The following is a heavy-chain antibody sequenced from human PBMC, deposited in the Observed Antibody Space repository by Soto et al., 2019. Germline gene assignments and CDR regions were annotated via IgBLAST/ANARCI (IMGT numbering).Heavy chain of an antibody. D-gene: IGHD3-22*01. Sequence: QVQFVQSGAEVKKPGASVKVSCETPGYTFTRYHIHWVRQAPGQRLEWMGWINVGNGNTRYSQKFQGRLTLTRDTPGNTAYLELNSLISEDTAVYYCATPQDYDGCLDSWGQGTLVTVSS. CDR1: GYTFTRYH. V-gene: IGHV1-3*01. CDR3: ATPQDYDGCLDS. CDR2: INVGNGNT. J-gene: IGHJ4*02.